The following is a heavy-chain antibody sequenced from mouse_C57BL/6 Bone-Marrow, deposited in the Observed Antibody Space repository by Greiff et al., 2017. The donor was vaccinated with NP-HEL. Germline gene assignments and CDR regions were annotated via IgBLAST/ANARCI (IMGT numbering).Heavy chain of an antibody. V-gene: IGHV1-9*01. CDR1: GYTFTGYW. Sequence: VQLKQSGAELMKPGASVKLSCKATGYTFTGYWIEWVKQRPGHGLEWIGEILPGSGSTNYNEKFKGKATFTADTSSNTAYMQLSSLTTEDSAIYDCAREGPYYSNYEYYFDYWGQGTTLTVSS. CDR3: AREGPYYSNYEYYFDY. CDR2: ILPGSGST. D-gene: IGHD2-5*01. J-gene: IGHJ2*01.